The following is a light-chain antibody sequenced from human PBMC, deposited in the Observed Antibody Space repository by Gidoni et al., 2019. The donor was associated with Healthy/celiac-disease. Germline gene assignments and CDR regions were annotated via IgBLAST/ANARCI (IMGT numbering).Light chain of an antibody. CDR2: AAS. CDR3: QQRGT. CDR1: QSISSY. J-gene: IGKJ3*01. V-gene: IGKV1-39*01. Sequence: DIHMTQSPSSLSASVGDRVTITCRASQSISSYLNWYQQKPGKAPKLLIYAASSLQSGVPSRFSGSGSGTDFTLTISSLQPEDFATYYCQQRGTFGPGTKVDIK.